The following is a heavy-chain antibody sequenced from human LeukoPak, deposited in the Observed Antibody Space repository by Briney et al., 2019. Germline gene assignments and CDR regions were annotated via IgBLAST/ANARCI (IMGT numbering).Heavy chain of an antibody. CDR1: GYAFTGYY. V-gene: IGHV1-2*02. CDR3: ARVFYSNYVFDP. CDR2: INPNSGGT. Sequence: ASVKVSCKASGYAFTGYYMHWVRQAPGQGLEWTGWINPNSGGTNYAQKFQGRVTMTRDTSISTAYMELSRLRSDDTAVYYCARVFYSNYVFDPWGQGTLVTVSS. J-gene: IGHJ5*02. D-gene: IGHD4-11*01.